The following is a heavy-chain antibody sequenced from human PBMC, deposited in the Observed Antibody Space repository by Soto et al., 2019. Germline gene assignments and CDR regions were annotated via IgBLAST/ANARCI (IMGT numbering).Heavy chain of an antibody. CDR1: GYNFSSQW. CDR3: AKSEALEI. CDR2: VYPGDAET. Sequence: GESLKISCNGSGYNFSSQWIAWVRQKPGKGLEWMGIVYPGDAETRYSPSFQGQVTMSADKSIDTAYLQWSSLKASDTAIYYCAKSEALEIWGQGTMVTV. J-gene: IGHJ3*02. V-gene: IGHV5-51*01.